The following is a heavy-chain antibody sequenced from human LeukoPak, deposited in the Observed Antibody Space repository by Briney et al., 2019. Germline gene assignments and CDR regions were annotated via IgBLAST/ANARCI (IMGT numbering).Heavy chain of an antibody. CDR3: ASCSSTSLGWFDP. Sequence: SVKVSCKASGGTFSSYAISWVRQAPGQGLEWMGGIIPIFGTANYAQKFQGRVTITTDESTSTAYMELSSLRSEDTAVYYCASCSSTSLGWFDPWGQGTLVAVSS. CDR2: IIPIFGTA. V-gene: IGHV1-69*05. CDR1: GGTFSSYA. D-gene: IGHD2-2*01. J-gene: IGHJ5*02.